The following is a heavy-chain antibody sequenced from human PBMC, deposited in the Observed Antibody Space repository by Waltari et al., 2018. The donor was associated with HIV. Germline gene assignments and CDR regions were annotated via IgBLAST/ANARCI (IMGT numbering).Heavy chain of an antibody. CDR1: GFTFSNLW. CDR2: IKQDGSEK. J-gene: IGHJ6*02. V-gene: IGHV3-7*01. Sequence: EVQLVESGGGLVQPGGSLRLSCAASGFTFSNLWMSWVRQAPGKGLEWLANIKQDGSEKYYVDSVKGRFTISRDNAKNSLYLQMNSLRAEDTAVYYCASPSIRAGMDVWGQGTTV. CDR3: ASPSIRAGMDV. D-gene: IGHD2-2*02.